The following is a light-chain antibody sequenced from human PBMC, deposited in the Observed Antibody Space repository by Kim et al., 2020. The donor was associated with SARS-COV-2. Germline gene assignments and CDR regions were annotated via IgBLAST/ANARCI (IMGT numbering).Light chain of an antibody. V-gene: IGLV1-40*01. CDR1: SSNIGAGYG. CDR2: DST. CDR3: QSFDNSLSGVV. Sequence: QRVAFSCAGSSSNIGAGYGVHWYQQIAGTAPKLLISDSTNRPSGVPDRFSGSISGTSASLVITGLQVDDEADYYCQSFDNSLSGVVFGGGTQLTVL. J-gene: IGLJ2*01.